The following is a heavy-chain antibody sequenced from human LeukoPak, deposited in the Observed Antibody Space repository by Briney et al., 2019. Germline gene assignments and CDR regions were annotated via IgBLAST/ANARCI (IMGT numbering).Heavy chain of an antibody. V-gene: IGHV3-23*01. CDR1: GFTFSSYA. Sequence: GGSLRLSCAASGFTFSSYAMSWVRLAPGKGLERVSGISGSGGTTYYADSVKGRFTISRDNSKNTLYLQMNSLRAEDTAVYYCAKDIVVVPAAIWGAFHIWGQGTMVTVSS. D-gene: IGHD2-2*02. J-gene: IGHJ3*02. CDR2: ISGSGGTT. CDR3: AKDIVVVPAAIWGAFHI.